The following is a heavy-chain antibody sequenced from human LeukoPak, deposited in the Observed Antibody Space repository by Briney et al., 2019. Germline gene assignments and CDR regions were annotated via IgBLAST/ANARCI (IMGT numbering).Heavy chain of an antibody. J-gene: IGHJ4*02. CDR2: IIPIFGTA. CDR1: GGTFISYA. D-gene: IGHD3-22*01. V-gene: IGHV1-69*13. CDR3: TRAPPGMTMMTDY. Sequence: SVKVSCKASGGTFISYAISWVRQAPGQGLEWMGGIIPIFGTANYAQKFQGRVTITADETTSTAYMELSSLRSEDTAVYYCTRAPPGMTMMTDYWGQGTLVTVSS.